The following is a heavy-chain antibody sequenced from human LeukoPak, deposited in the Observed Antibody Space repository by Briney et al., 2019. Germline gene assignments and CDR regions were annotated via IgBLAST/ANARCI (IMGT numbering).Heavy chain of an antibody. CDR1: GFTFSSYW. CDR2: IKKDGSEK. J-gene: IGHJ6*03. CDR3: ARSHYYYYYMDV. Sequence: PGGSLRLSCAASGFTFSSYWMNWVRQAPGKGLEWVANIKKDGSEKYYVDSVKGRFTISRDNARNSLYLQMNSLRAVDTAVYYCARSHYYYYYMDVWGKGTTVTVSS. V-gene: IGHV3-7*01.